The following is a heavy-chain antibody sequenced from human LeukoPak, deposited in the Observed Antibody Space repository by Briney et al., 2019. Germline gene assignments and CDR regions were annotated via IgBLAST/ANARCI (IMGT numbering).Heavy chain of an antibody. D-gene: IGHD6-13*01. Sequence: PSETLSLTCTVSGGSISNYYWSWIRQPAGKGLEWIGRIYTSGTTHYNPSLKSRVTMSVDTSKNQLSLNLSSVTAADTAVYYCARFSSIAAAFDYWGQGTLVTVSS. CDR1: GGSISNYY. V-gene: IGHV4-4*07. J-gene: IGHJ4*02. CDR3: ARFSSIAAAFDY. CDR2: IYTSGTT.